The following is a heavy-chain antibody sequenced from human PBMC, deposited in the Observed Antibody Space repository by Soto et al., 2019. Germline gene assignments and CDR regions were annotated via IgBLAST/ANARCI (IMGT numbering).Heavy chain of an antibody. V-gene: IGHV3-23*01. J-gene: IGHJ3*01. Sequence: GGSLRLSCAASGFTFTTYAMSWVRQAPGKGLEWVSGISGSGGSTYYAGSVKGRFTISRDNSKNTLYLQMDTLRADDTAVYYCAKDWNSSSWYRVAAFDLWGQGTMVTVSS. CDR3: AKDWNSSSWYRVAAFDL. CDR1: GFTFTTYA. CDR2: ISGSGGST. D-gene: IGHD6-13*01.